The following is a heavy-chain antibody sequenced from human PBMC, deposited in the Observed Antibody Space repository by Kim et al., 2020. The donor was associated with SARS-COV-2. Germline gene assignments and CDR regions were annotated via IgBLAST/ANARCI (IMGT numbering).Heavy chain of an antibody. CDR2: ITNNNGKT. CDR3: AKDHPSPSWPTFGD. Sequence: GGSLRLSCAASGFAVYRFAMNWVRQAPGKGLEWISAITNNNGKTYYQDSVKGRFTISRDESKNIVYLHMNSLRVEDTAVYYCAKDHPSPSWPTFGDWGQGTLVAVSS. CDR1: GFAVYRFA. D-gene: IGHD2-15*01. V-gene: IGHV3-23*01. J-gene: IGHJ4*02.